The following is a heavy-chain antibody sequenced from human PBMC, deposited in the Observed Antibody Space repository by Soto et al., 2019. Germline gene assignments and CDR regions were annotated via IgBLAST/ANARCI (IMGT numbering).Heavy chain of an antibody. D-gene: IGHD3-10*01. J-gene: IGHJ6*02. CDR2: ILNDGSNR. CDR1: EFTFSNYG. V-gene: IGHV3-33*01. Sequence: QVQLVESGGGVVQPGRSLRLSCAASEFTFSNYGMHWVRQAPGKGLEWVAVILNDGSNRYHADSVKDRFTISRDNSKNTLYLQRHRLRAEDTAVYYCARDDGYSGKGMDVWGQGTTVTVS. CDR3: ARDDGYSGKGMDV.